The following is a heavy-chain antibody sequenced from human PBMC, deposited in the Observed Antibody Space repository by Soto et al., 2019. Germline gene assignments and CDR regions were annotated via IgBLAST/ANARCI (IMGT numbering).Heavy chain of an antibody. D-gene: IGHD2-21*02. J-gene: IGHJ4*02. CDR1: GDTFTEYY. Sequence: QVQLMQSGAEVKKPGASVKVSCKASGDTFTEYYIHWVRQAPGQGLEWMGTVNPSGGHTTYAQHFLGRVTMTRDTSTSTLYTELTSLTSEDTAVYYCAIGGHVVVVTAAVDYWGPGTLVTVYS. CDR3: AIGGHVVVVTAAVDY. V-gene: IGHV1-46*01. CDR2: VNPSGGHT.